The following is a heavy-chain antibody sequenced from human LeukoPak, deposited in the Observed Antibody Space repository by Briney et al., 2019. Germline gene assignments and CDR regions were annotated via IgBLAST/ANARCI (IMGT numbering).Heavy chain of an antibody. D-gene: IGHD4-23*01. J-gene: IGHJ4*02. CDR2: INPNSGGT. V-gene: IGHV1-2*02. CDR1: GYTFTGYY. Sequence: GASVKVSCKASGYTFTGYYMHWVRQAPGQGLEWMGWINPNSGGTNYAQKLQGRVTMTTDTSTSTAYMELRSLRSDDTAVYYCARSPWGTVVTLYYFDYWGQGTLVTVSS. CDR3: ARSPWGTVVTLYYFDY.